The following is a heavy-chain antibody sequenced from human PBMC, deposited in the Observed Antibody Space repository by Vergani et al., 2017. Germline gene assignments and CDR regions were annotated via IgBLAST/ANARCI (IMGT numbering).Heavy chain of an antibody. CDR3: ARESDQQYPAPCNDY. J-gene: IGHJ4*02. CDR2: IKQDGGEK. V-gene: IGHV3-7*03. Sequence: EVQLVESGGGLVQPGGSLRLSCAASGFTFSSYWMSWVRQAPGKGLEWVANIKQDGGEKYYVDSVKGRLTISRDNAKNSLYLQMNSLRAEDTAVYYCARESDQQYPAPCNDYWGQGTLVTVSS. CDR1: GFTFSSYW. D-gene: IGHD2/OR15-2a*01.